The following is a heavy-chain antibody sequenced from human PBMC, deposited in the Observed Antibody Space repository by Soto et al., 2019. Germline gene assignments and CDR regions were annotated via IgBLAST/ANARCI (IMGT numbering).Heavy chain of an antibody. CDR2: IYTSGST. D-gene: IGHD7-27*01. CDR1: GGSISSYY. Sequence: TSETLSLTCTVSGGSISSYYWSWIRQPAGKGLEWIGRIYTSGSTNYNPSLKSRVTMSVDTSKNQFSLKLSSVTAADTAVYYCVRETAAWGDYDYYGMDVWGQGATVTVSS. J-gene: IGHJ6*02. CDR3: VRETAAWGDYDYYGMDV. V-gene: IGHV4-4*07.